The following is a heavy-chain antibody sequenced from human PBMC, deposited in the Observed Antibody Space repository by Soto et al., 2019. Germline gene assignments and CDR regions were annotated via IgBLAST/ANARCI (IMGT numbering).Heavy chain of an antibody. CDR1: GGSFSGYY. CDR3: ARADRTLVTSYSLDV. D-gene: IGHD2-21*02. Sequence: SYTLSLTCAVYGGSFSGYYWTWIRQPPGKGLEWIGEINHSGTINFNPSLKSRLTISLDTSKKHFSLKLSSVTDADTAAYYCARADRTLVTSYSLDVWGQGTTVTGSS. J-gene: IGHJ6*02. CDR2: INHSGTI. V-gene: IGHV4-34*01.